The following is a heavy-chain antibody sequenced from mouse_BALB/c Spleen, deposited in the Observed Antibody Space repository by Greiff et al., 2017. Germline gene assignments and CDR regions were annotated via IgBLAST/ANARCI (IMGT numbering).Heavy chain of an antibody. V-gene: IGHV14-3*02. CDR3: SRDYYYGSSYDAMDY. CDR2: IDPANGNT. D-gene: IGHD1-1*01. Sequence: EVKLMESGAELVKPGASVKLSCTASGFNIKDTYMHWVKQRPEQGLEWIGRIDPANGNTKYDPKFQGKATITADTSSNTAYLQLSSLTSEDTAVYYCSRDYYYGSSYDAMDYWGQGTSVTVSS. J-gene: IGHJ4*01. CDR1: GFNIKDTY.